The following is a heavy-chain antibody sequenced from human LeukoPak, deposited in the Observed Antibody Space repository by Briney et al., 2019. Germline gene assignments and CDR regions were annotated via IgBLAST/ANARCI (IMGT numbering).Heavy chain of an antibody. CDR1: VGSFSGYY. Sequence: SETLSLTCAVYVGSFSGYYWSWIRQPPGKGLEWIGEINHSGSTNYNPSLKSRVTISVDTSKNQYSLKLSSVTAADTAVYYCARRYYDFWSGYSGDGNYNWFDPWGQGTLVTVSS. J-gene: IGHJ5*02. CDR2: INHSGST. V-gene: IGHV4-34*01. CDR3: ARRYYDFWSGYSGDGNYNWFDP. D-gene: IGHD3-3*01.